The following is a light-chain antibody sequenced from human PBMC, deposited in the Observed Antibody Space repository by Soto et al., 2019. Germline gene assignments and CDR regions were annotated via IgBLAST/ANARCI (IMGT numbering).Light chain of an antibody. V-gene: IGKV3-20*01. J-gene: IGKJ4*01. CDR3: QQYGSSPLT. CDR2: GAS. CDR1: QSVSNNW. Sequence: ETVLTQSPGTLSWSPGERATLSCRASQSVSNNWIAWYQQKPGQAPRLLSYGASSRATGIPDRFSGSGSGTDFTLTISRLEPEDVAVYYCQQYGSSPLTFGGGTKVEIK.